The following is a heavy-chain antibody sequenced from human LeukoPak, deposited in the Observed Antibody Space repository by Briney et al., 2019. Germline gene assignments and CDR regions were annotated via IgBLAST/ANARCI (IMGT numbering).Heavy chain of an antibody. J-gene: IGHJ4*02. D-gene: IGHD3-3*01. V-gene: IGHV4-39*01. CDR3: ASITILAPDS. CDR2: IYYSGST. Sequence: SETLSLTCTVSGGSISSSNYYWGWIRQPPGKGLEWIGSIYYSGSTYYNPSLKSRVTISVDTSKNQFSLKLSSVTAADTAVYYCASITILAPDSWGQGTLVTVSS. CDR1: GGSISSSNYY.